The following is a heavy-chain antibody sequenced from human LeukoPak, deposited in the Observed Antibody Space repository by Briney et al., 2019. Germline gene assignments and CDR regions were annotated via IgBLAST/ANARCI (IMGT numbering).Heavy chain of an antibody. CDR3: APLAANIFGY. V-gene: IGHV4-61*01. D-gene: IGHD6-25*01. Sequence: PSETLSLTCTVSGGSVSSGNYYWSWIRQPPGKRLEWIGYIYYSGNTDYNPSLKNRVTISVDMSKNQFSLNLSSVTAADTAVYYCAPLAANIFGYWGQGTLVTASS. CDR1: GGSVSSGNYY. CDR2: IYYSGNT. J-gene: IGHJ4*02.